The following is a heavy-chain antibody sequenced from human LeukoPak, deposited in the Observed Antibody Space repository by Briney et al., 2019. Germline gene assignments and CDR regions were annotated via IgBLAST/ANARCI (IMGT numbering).Heavy chain of an antibody. CDR1: GFTFSSYN. J-gene: IGHJ6*04. D-gene: IGHD3-10*02. V-gene: IGHV3-48*04. CDR3: AELGITMIGGV. Sequence: PGGSLRLSCAAPGFTFSSYNMNWVRQAPGKGLEWVSYISSSSSTIYYADSVKGRFTISRDNAKNSLYLQMNSLRAEDTAVYYCAELGITMIGGVWGKGTTVTVSS. CDR2: ISSSSSTI.